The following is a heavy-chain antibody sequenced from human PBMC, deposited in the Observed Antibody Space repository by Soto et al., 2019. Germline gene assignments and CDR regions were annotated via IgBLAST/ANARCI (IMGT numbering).Heavy chain of an antibody. V-gene: IGHV1-46*03. CDR1: GYTFTSYA. CDR3: ATLIGAFDI. Sequence: ASVKVSCKASGYTFTSYAMHWVRQAPGQRLEWMGWINPSGGSTSYAQKFQGRVTMTRDTSTSTVYMELSSLRSEDTAVYYCATLIGAFDIWGQGTMVTVSS. J-gene: IGHJ3*02. CDR2: INPSGGST.